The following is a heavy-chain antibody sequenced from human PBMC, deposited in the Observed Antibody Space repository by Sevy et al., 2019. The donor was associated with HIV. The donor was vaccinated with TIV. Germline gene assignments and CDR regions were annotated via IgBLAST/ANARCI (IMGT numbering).Heavy chain of an antibody. Sequence: GGSLRLSCAASGFTFDDYTMHWVRQAPGKGLEWVSLISWDGGSTYYADSVKGRFTISRDNSKNSLYLQMNSLRTEDTALYYCAKDALYYYYMDVWGKGTTVTVSS. CDR2: ISWDGGST. CDR3: AKDALYYYYMDV. CDR1: GFTFDDYT. J-gene: IGHJ6*03. V-gene: IGHV3-43*01. D-gene: IGHD3-3*02.